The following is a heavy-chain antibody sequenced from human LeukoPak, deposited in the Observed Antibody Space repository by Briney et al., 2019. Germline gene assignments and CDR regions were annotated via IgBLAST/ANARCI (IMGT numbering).Heavy chain of an antibody. Sequence: PGGSLRLSCAASGFTFSTYAMSWARQAPGKGLAWVSGISGSGGSTYYADSVKGRFTISRDNSKDTLYLQMNSLRAEDTAVYYCAKSKAAVAGTPDYWGQGTLVTVYS. CDR3: AKSKAAVAGTPDY. D-gene: IGHD6-19*01. CDR2: ISGSGGST. V-gene: IGHV3-23*01. J-gene: IGHJ4*02. CDR1: GFTFSTYA.